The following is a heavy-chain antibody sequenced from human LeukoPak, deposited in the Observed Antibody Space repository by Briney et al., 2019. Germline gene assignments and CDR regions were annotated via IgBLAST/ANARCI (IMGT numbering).Heavy chain of an antibody. V-gene: IGHV1-46*01. CDR1: GYTFTTYY. Sequence: GASVKVSCKASGYTFTTYYIHWVRQAPGQGLEWMGFINTSGGSTSYAQRFQGRVTMTRDTSTSTVYMELSSLRSDDTAVYYCARNVASGLDFWGQGTLVTVS. CDR2: INTSGGST. CDR3: ARNVASGLDF. J-gene: IGHJ4*02. D-gene: IGHD1-1*01.